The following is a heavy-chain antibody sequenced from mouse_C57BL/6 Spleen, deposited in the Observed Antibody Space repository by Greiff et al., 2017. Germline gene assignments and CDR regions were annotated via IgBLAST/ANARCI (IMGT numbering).Heavy chain of an antibody. Sequence: VMLVESGPGLVQPSQSLSITCTVSGFSLTSYGVHWVRQSPGKGLEWLGVIWSGGSTDYNAAFISRLSISKDNSKSQVFFKMNSLQADDTAIYYCARYYGSSYDYAMDYWGQGTSVTVSS. J-gene: IGHJ4*01. D-gene: IGHD1-1*01. CDR1: GFSLTSYG. CDR2: IWSGGST. CDR3: ARYYGSSYDYAMDY. V-gene: IGHV2-2*01.